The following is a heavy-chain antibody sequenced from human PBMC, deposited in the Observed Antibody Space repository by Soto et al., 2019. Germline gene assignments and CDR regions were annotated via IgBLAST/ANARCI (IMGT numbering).Heavy chain of an antibody. D-gene: IGHD2-15*01. CDR3: AKDRIESPYCSGGSCYSKPGVDAFDI. J-gene: IGHJ3*02. V-gene: IGHV3-23*01. CDR2: ISGSGGST. CDR1: GFTFSSYA. Sequence: PGGSLRLSCAASGFTFSSYAMSWVRQAPGKGLEWVSAISGSGGSTYYADSVKGRFTISRDNSKNTLYLQMNSLRAEDTAVYYCAKDRIESPYCSGGSCYSKPGVDAFDIWGQGTMVTVSS.